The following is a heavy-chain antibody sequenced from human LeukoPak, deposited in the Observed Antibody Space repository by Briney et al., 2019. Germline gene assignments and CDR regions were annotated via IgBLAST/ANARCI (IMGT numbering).Heavy chain of an antibody. Sequence: SETLSLTCSGSGFSISSYYWSWIRQAAGKGLEWIGRIYSSGTITYNPSLQSRVTMSVDTSKNEFSLKMSSVTAADTAVYYCTRDSGTTGEVKFDPWGQGTLVAVSS. CDR1: GFSISSYY. CDR3: TRDSGTTGEVKFDP. D-gene: IGHD3-10*01. J-gene: IGHJ5*02. CDR2: IYSSGTI. V-gene: IGHV4-4*07.